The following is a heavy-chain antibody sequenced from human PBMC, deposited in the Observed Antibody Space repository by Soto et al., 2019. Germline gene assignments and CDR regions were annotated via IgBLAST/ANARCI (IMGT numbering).Heavy chain of an antibody. Sequence: PGWSLRLSCSASRFTFSSHGMHWVRHAPGKGLEWVAVIWYDGSNKTYADSVKGRFTISRDNSKNTLYLQMNSLRAEDTAVYYCERDHGLATTGTSGFDYWRQGTLPTVSS. D-gene: IGHD6-13*01. CDR2: IWYDGSNK. CDR1: RFTFSSHG. V-gene: IGHV3-33*01. CDR3: ERDHGLATTGTSGFDY. J-gene: IGHJ4*02.